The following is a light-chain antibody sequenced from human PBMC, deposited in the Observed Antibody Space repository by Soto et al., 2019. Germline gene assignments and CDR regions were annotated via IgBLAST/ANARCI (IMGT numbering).Light chain of an antibody. Sequence: EIVLTQSQATLSLSAGEGATLSCRASQSIGSELAWYQQKPGQAPRLVIADASNRATGIPARFSGSGSATDFTLTIRTVEPGDVGIYYCQQRYSWPITFGQGTRLEIK. CDR2: DAS. CDR3: QQRYSWPIT. J-gene: IGKJ5*01. CDR1: QSIGSE. V-gene: IGKV3-11*01.